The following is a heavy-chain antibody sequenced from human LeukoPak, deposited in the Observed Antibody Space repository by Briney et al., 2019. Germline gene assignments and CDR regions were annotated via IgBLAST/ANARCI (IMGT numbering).Heavy chain of an antibody. D-gene: IGHD3-9*01. J-gene: IGHJ4*02. CDR3: AKDGLIISTVRYFDWNQGIDY. CDR1: GFTFSSYG. V-gene: IGHV3-30*18. Sequence: QPGRSLRLSCAASGFTFSSYGMHWVRQAPGKGLEWVAVISYDGSNKYYADSVKGRFTISRDNSKNTLYLQVNSLRAEDTAVYYCAKDGLIISTVRYFDWNQGIDYWGQGTLVTVSS. CDR2: ISYDGSNK.